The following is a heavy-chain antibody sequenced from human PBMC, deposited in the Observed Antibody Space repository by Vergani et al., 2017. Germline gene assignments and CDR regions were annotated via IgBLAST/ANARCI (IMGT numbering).Heavy chain of an antibody. V-gene: IGHV3-30*18. CDR3: AKARYSSSWSQYYYYGMDV. D-gene: IGHD6-13*01. CDR2: ISYDGSNK. CDR1: GFTFSSYG. Sequence: QVQLVESGGGVVQPGRSLRLSCAASGFTFSSYGMHWVRQAPGKGLEWVAVISYDGSNKYYADSVKGRFTISRDNSKNTLYLQMNSLRAEDTAVYYCAKARYSSSWSQYYYYGMDVWGQGTTVTVSS. J-gene: IGHJ6*02.